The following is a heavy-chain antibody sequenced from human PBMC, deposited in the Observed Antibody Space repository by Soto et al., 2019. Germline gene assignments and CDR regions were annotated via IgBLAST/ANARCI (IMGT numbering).Heavy chain of an antibody. CDR2: IYNGNT. V-gene: IGHV1-18*01. CDR1: GYTFSTYS. Sequence: QVQLVQSGAEVKKPGASVKVSCKASGYTFSTYSISWVRQAPGQGLEWMGWIYNGNTSYAQKVQDRLTRPTDRFTNTAYMELRSLTSADTAVYYCTRTLRGGLATYWGLGALVTVSS. J-gene: IGHJ4*02. CDR3: TRTLRGGLATY. D-gene: IGHD1-26*01.